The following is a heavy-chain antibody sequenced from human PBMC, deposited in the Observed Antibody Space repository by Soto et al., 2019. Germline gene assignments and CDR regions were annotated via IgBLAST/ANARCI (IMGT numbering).Heavy chain of an antibody. CDR2: ISAYNGNT. CDR1: GYTFTSYG. CDR3: ARETVLLWFGELVFFGMDV. Sequence: ASVKVSCKASGYTFTSYGISWVRQAPGQGLEWMGWISAYNGNTNYAQKLQGRVTMTTDTSTSTAYMELRSLRSDDTAVYYCARETVLLWFGELVFFGMDVWGQGTTVTVSS. D-gene: IGHD3-10*01. V-gene: IGHV1-18*01. J-gene: IGHJ6*02.